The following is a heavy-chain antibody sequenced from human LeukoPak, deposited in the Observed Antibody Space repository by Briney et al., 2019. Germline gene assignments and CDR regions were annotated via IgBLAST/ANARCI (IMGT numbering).Heavy chain of an antibody. V-gene: IGHV4-59*11. CDR2: ISNSGST. Sequence: PSETLSLTCVVSGGSLSTHHWSWIRQSPGRGLEWIGYISNSGSTNYNPSLKSRVTISVDTSKNQFSLMLSSVTAADTAVYYCARGYDSSAYYPFNYWGQGTLVTVSS. J-gene: IGHJ4*02. CDR3: ARGYDSSAYYPFNY. D-gene: IGHD3-22*01. CDR1: GGSLSTHH.